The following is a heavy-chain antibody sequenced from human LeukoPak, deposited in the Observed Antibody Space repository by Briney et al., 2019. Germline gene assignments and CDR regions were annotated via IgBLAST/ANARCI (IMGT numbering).Heavy chain of an antibody. CDR3: ARMGGGFDY. CDR2: ININTGTP. D-gene: IGHD2-15*01. V-gene: IGHV7-4-1*02. J-gene: IGHJ4*02. CDR1: GYTFSTYA. Sequence: GASVNVSCKASGYTFSTYALNWVRQAPGQGLEWMGWININTGTPTYAQGFTGRFVFSLDTSVSTAYLQISSLKAEDTAVYYCARMGGGFDYWGQGTLVTVSS.